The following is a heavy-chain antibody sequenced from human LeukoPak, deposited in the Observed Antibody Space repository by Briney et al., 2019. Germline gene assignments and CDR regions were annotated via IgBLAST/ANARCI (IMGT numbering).Heavy chain of an antibody. CDR3: ARPYYSNSWNEAFDI. Sequence: GGSLRLSCAASGFTFSSYSMNWVRQAPGKGLEWVSSISSSSSYIYYADSVKGRLTISRDNAKNSLYLQMNSLTAEDTAVYYCARPYYSNSWNEAFDIWGQGTMVTVSS. CDR2: ISSSSSYI. J-gene: IGHJ3*02. V-gene: IGHV3-21*01. D-gene: IGHD6-13*01. CDR1: GFTFSSYS.